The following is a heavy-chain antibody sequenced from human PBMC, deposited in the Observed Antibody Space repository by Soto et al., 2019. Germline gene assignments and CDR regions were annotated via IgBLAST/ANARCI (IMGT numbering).Heavy chain of an antibody. CDR3: TKTGNDYGDFDS. D-gene: IGHD4-17*01. CDR1: VHPLSQLS. Sequence: SVKVSCKVSVHPLSQLSMHWVRQAPGKGLEWMGGFDPEDAQTIYAQKFQGRVTVTEDTSTDTAYMELSSMKSEDTAVYYCTKTGNDYGDFDSWGQGTLVTASS. J-gene: IGHJ4*02. CDR2: FDPEDAQT. V-gene: IGHV1-24*01.